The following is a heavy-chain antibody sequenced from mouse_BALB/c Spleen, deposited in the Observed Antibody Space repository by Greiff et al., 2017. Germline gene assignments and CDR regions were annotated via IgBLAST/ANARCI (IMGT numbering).Heavy chain of an antibody. CDR3: ARGRYPGWFAY. Sequence: QVQLQQPGAELVKPGASVKLSCKASGYTFTSYWMHWVKQRPGQGLEWIGEINPSNGRTNYNEKFKSKATLTVDKSSSTAYMQLSSLTSEDSAVYYCARGRYPGWFAYWGQGTLVTVSA. CDR1: GYTFTSYW. CDR2: INPSNGRT. J-gene: IGHJ3*01. D-gene: IGHD2-14*01. V-gene: IGHV1S81*02.